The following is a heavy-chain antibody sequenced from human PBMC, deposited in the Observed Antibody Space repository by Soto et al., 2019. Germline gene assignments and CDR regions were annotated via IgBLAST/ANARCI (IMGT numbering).Heavy chain of an antibody. Sequence: ASVKVSCKASGYTFSSYYMNWVRQAPGQGLEWLGIINPSGGNTGYAQKFQGRVTMTRNTSISTAYMELSSLRSEDTAVYYCARGTYTLNYYDSSGYYGWWGQGTLVTVSS. J-gene: IGHJ4*02. CDR3: ARGTYTLNYYDSSGYYGW. D-gene: IGHD3-22*01. CDR1: GYTFSSYY. V-gene: IGHV1-8*02. CDR2: INPSGGNT.